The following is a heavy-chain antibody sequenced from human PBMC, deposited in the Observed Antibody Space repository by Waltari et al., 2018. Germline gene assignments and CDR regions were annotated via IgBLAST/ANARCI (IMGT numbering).Heavy chain of an antibody. CDR3: ARGDGLRYFDWLTHIPGFDP. D-gene: IGHD3-9*01. J-gene: IGHJ5*02. V-gene: IGHV1-2*04. CDR1: GCTFTGSY. CDR2: INPNSRVT. Sequence: QVQLVESGAELKKPGASAKDSCKASGCTFTGSYMRRVRRDRGQGLGWINPNSRVTSYAQKVQGCLSMTRDTSISTAYMALIRLRSDDTAVYYCARGDGLRYFDWLTHIPGFDPWGQGTLVTVSS.